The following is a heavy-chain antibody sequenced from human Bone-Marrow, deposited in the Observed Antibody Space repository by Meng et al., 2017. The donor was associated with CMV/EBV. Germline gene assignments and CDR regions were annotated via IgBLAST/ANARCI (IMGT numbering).Heavy chain of an antibody. Sequence: GGSLRLSCAASGFTFSSYWMSWVRQAPGKGLEWVANIKQDGSEKYYVDSVKGRFTISRDNAKNSLYLQMNSLRAEDTAVYFCARAPYPAPQDYWGQGTLVTVSS. J-gene: IGHJ4*02. CDR1: GFTFSSYW. V-gene: IGHV3-7*01. CDR3: ARAPYPAPQDY. CDR2: IKQDGSEK.